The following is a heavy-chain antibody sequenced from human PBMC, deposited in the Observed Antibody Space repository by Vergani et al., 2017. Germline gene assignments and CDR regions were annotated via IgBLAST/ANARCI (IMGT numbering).Heavy chain of an antibody. CDR3: ARGSWWAPVYFDY. CDR1: GGSFSGYY. CDR2: INHSGST. V-gene: IGHV4-34*01. J-gene: IGHJ4*02. D-gene: IGHD2-15*01. Sequence: QVQLQQWGAGLLKPSETLSLTCAVYGGSFSGYYWSWIRQPPGKGLEWIGEINHSGSTNYNPSLKSRGTISVDTSKNQFSLKLSSVTAADTAVYYCARGSWWAPVYFDYWGQGTLVTVSS.